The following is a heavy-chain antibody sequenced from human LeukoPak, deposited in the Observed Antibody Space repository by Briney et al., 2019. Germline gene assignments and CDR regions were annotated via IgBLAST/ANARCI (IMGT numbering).Heavy chain of an antibody. CDR1: GFPFNTYA. D-gene: IGHD3-3*01. CDR2: ISSNGDNT. Sequence: GGSLRLSCSASGFPFNTYAIHWVRQAPGKGLEYVAGISSNGDNTDFADSAKGRFTISRDNSKNTLYLQMNSLRAEDTAVYYCARERWTYYDFWSGFGYGMDAWGQGTTVTVSS. V-gene: IGHV3-64*04. CDR3: ARERWTYYDFWSGFGYGMDA. J-gene: IGHJ6*02.